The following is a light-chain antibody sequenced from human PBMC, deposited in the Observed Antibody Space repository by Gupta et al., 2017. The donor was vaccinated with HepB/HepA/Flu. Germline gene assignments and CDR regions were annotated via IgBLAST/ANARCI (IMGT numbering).Light chain of an antibody. Sequence: SYDLTQPPSVSVSPGQTASITCSGDKLGTKYACWYQQKPGQSPVLVIYQDTKRPSGIPERFSGSNSGNTATLTISGTQEMDEADYYCQAWDSSTYVEFGGGSKLTVL. V-gene: IGLV3-1*01. J-gene: IGLJ2*01. CDR3: QAWDSSTYVE. CDR1: KLGTKY. CDR2: QDT.